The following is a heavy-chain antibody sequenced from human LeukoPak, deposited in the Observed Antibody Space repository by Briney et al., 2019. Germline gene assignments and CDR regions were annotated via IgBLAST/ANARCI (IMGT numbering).Heavy chain of an antibody. J-gene: IGHJ5*01. CDR2: INHSGST. V-gene: IGHV4-34*01. CDR3: ARDSSSSWFGY. CDR1: GGSFSGYY. D-gene: IGHD6-13*01. Sequence: SETLSLTCAVYGGSFSGYYWSWIRQPPGKGLEWIGEINHSGSTNYNPSLKSRVTISVDTSKNQFSLKLSSVTAADTAVYYCARDSSSSWFGYWGQGTLVTVSS.